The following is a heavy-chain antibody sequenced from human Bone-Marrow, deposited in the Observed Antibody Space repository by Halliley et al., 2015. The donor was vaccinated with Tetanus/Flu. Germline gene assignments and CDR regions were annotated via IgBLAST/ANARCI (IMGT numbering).Heavy chain of an antibody. CDR3: ARGNDYVWGSHRSLDP. J-gene: IGHJ5*02. Sequence: TLSLTCVVSAGSISTTNWWSWVRQPPGKGLEWIGEIFHTGTTNYNPSLKSRVTISVDKSKNQFSLKVISVTAADTAVYYCARGNDYVWGSHRSLDPWGQGTLVTVSS. CDR1: AGSISTTNW. CDR2: IFHTGTT. D-gene: IGHD3-16*02. V-gene: IGHV4-4*02.